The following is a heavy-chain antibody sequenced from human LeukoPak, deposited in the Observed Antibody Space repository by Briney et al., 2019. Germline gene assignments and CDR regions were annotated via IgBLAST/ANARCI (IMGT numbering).Heavy chain of an antibody. D-gene: IGHD3-16*02. CDR2: ISSSSSSI. J-gene: IGHJ4*02. CDR3: ARDYVWGSYRSIKADY. Sequence: GGSLRLSCAASGFTFSSYAMSWVRQAPGKGLEWVSYISSSSSSIYYADSVKGRFTISRDNAKNSLYLQMNSLRAEDTAVYYCARDYVWGSYRSIKADYWGQGTLVTVSS. CDR1: GFTFSSYA. V-gene: IGHV3-48*04.